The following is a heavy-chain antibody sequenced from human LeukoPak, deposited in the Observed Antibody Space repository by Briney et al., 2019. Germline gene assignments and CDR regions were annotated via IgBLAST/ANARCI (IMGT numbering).Heavy chain of an antibody. J-gene: IGHJ6*03. V-gene: IGHV3-9*01. CDR3: AKDHYMDV. CDR1: GFSFADAT. Sequence: GRSLRLSCAASGFSFADATMHWVRQVPGKGLEWVSGINWNSGTMGYADSVKGRFTVSRDNAKHSLYLKMNSLKTEDTALYYCAKDHYMDVWGKGTTVTVSS. CDR2: INWNSGTM.